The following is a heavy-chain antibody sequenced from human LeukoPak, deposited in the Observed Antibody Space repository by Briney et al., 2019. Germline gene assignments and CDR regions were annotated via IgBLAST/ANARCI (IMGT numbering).Heavy chain of an antibody. CDR2: INHNGST. CDR3: ARGGYSSSWYVWLAGPGEVGWFDP. CDR1: GGSFSGYY. V-gene: IGHV4-34*01. D-gene: IGHD6-13*01. Sequence: KPSETLSLTCAVYGGSFSGYYWSWIRQPPGKGLEWIGEINHNGSTNYNPSLKSRVAISVDTSKNQFSLKLSSVTAADTAVYYCARGGYSSSWYVWLAGPGEVGWFDPWGQGTLVTVSS. J-gene: IGHJ5*02.